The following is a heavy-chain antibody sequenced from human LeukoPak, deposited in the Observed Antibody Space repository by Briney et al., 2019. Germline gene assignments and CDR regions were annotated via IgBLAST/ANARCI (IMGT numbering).Heavy chain of an antibody. CDR1: GFTFSDYW. D-gene: IGHD6-13*01. CDR3: ATSQLVRFVY. CDR2: INQDGSDN. V-gene: IGHV3-7*01. J-gene: IGHJ4*02. Sequence: GGSLRLSCVVPGFTFSDYWMTWVRQAPGKGLEWVANINQDGSDNYYVDSVKGRFTASRDNAKNSVHLQMNSLRAEDTAVYYCATSQLVRFVYWGQGTLVTVSS.